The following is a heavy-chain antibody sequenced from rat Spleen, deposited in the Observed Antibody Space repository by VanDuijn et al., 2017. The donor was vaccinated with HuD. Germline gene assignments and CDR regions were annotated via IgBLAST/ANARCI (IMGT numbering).Heavy chain of an antibody. CDR2: ISYDGSST. CDR3: ARPGIGGDFFDY. CDR1: GFTFSDYY. Sequence: EVQLVESGGGLVQPGRSLKLSCAASGFTFSDYYMAWVRQAPTKGLEWVATISYDGSSTYYRDSVKGRFTISRDNAKSTLYLQMDSLRSEDTATYYCARPGIGGDFFDYWGQGVMVTVSS. J-gene: IGHJ2*01. V-gene: IGHV5-7*01. D-gene: IGHD5-1*01.